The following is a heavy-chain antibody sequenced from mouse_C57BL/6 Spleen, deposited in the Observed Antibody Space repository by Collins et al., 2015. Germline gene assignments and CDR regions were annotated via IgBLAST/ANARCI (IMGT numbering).Heavy chain of an antibody. CDR1: GFTFSSYG. D-gene: IGHD1-1*01. CDR2: INSNGGST. CDR3: ARDSGSRPWFAY. J-gene: IGHJ3*01. Sequence: EVQLVESGGGLVQPGGSLKLSCAASGFTFSSYGMSWVRQTPDKRLELVATINSNGGSTYYPDSVKGRFTISRDNAKNTLYLQMSSLKSEDTAMYYCARDSGSRPWFAYWGQGTLVTVSA. V-gene: IGHV5-6-3*01.